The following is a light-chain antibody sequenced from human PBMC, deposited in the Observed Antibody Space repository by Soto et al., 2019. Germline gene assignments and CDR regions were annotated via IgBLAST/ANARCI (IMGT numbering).Light chain of an antibody. CDR3: QQRHNWPPYT. CDR1: QSVSSY. Sequence: EIVLTQSPATLSLSPGARATRSCRASQSVSSYLAWYQQKPGQAPSLLIYDTSNRATGIPARFIGSGFGTDFNLHIRILERENFAVYYGQQRHNWPPYTFGPGTKLEIK. J-gene: IGKJ2*01. V-gene: IGKV3-11*01. CDR2: DTS.